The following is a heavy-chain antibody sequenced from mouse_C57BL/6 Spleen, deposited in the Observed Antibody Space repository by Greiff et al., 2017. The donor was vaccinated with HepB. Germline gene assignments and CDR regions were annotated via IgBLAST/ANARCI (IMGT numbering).Heavy chain of an antibody. D-gene: IGHD2-4*01. J-gene: IGHJ2*01. CDR2: INPNNGGT. CDR1: GYTFTDYY. CDR3: ARRTSRYDYAFDY. V-gene: IGHV1-26*01. Sequence: VQLQQSGPELVKPGASVKISCKASGYTFTDYYMNWVKQSHGKSLEWIGDINPNNGGTSYNQKFKGKATLTVDKSSSTAYMELRSLTSEDSAVYYCARRTSRYDYAFDYWGQGTTLTVSS.